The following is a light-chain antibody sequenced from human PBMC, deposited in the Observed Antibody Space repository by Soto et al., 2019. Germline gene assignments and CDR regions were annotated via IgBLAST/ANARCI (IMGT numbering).Light chain of an antibody. J-gene: IGLJ1*01. CDR1: SSDVGGYNY. CDR3: SSYTDSDTFYV. CDR2: EVS. Sequence: QSALTQPASVSGSPGQAITISCTGTSSDVGGYNYVSWYQQYPGKAPKLMIYEVSNRPSGVSNRFSGSKSGNTASLTISGLQAEDEADYFCSSYTDSDTFYVFGSGTKLTVL. V-gene: IGLV2-14*01.